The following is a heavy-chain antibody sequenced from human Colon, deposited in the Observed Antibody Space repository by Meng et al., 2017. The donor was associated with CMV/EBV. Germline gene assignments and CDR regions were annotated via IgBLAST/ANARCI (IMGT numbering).Heavy chain of an antibody. Sequence: SETLSLTCTVSGGSISSSSYYWGWIRQPPGKGLEWIGSIYYSGSTYYNPSLKSRVTISVDTSKNQFSLKLSSVTAADTAVYYCARDRITIFGVVIIGYYGMDVWGQGTTVIVSS. CDR1: GGSISSSSYY. CDR2: IYYSGST. D-gene: IGHD3-3*01. V-gene: IGHV4-39*07. J-gene: IGHJ6*02. CDR3: ARDRITIFGVVIIGYYGMDV.